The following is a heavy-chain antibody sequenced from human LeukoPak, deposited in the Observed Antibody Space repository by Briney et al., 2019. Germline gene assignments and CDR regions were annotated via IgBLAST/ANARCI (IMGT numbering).Heavy chain of an antibody. CDR1: GFTFSSYW. J-gene: IGHJ4*02. D-gene: IGHD3-10*02. CDR2: ISSSGSTI. Sequence: GGSLRLSCAASGFTFSSYWMSWVRQAPGKGLEWVSYISSSGSTIYYADSVKGRFTISRDNAKNSLYLQMNSLRAEDTAVYYCASARPTVRGVTTRHEYWGQGTLVTVSS. CDR3: ASARPTVRGVTTRHEY. V-gene: IGHV3-48*04.